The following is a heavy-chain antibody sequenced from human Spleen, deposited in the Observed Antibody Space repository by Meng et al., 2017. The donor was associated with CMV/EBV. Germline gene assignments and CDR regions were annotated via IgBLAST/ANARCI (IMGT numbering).Heavy chain of an antibody. V-gene: IGHV3-30*02. Sequence: QVQLVESGGGVVQPGGSLRLSCAASGFTFSSYGMHWVRQAPGKGLEWVAFIRYDGSNKYYADSVKGRFTISRDNSKNTLYLQMNSLRAEDTAVYYCAKDYYYDSYFQHWGQGTLVTVSS. J-gene: IGHJ1*01. CDR1: GFTFSSYG. CDR3: AKDYYYDSYFQH. CDR2: IRYDGSNK. D-gene: IGHD3-22*01.